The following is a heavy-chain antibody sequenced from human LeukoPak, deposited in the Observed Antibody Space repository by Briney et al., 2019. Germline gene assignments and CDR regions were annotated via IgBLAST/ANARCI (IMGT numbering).Heavy chain of an antibody. CDR3: ARDPGSSSPGYY. CDR1: GFSFSNYS. V-gene: IGHV3-21*04. Sequence: GGSLRLSCAASGFSFSNYSMNWVRQAPGKGLEWVSSISSSSTYIYYADSVKGRFTISRDNAENSLYLQMNSLRAEDTAVYYCARDPGSSSPGYYWGQGTLVTVSS. CDR2: ISSSSTYI. D-gene: IGHD6-13*01. J-gene: IGHJ4*02.